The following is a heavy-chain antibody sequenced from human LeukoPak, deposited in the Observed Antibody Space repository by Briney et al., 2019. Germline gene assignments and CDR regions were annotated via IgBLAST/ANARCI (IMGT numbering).Heavy chain of an antibody. Sequence: GGSLRLSCAASGFTFSDYDMHWVRQATGKVLEWVSAIGTAGDTYYTGSVKGRFTISRENAKNSLYLQMNSLRAGDTAVYYCVRVAKERVGGVYYFDYWGQGTPVTVSS. V-gene: IGHV3-13*01. CDR3: VRVAKERVGGVYYFDY. D-gene: IGHD1-1*01. J-gene: IGHJ4*02. CDR2: IGTAGDT. CDR1: GFTFSDYD.